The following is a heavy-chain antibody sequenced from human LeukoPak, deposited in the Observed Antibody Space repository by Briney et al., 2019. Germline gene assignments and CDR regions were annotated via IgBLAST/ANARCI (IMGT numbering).Heavy chain of an antibody. CDR3: ARERQDTILHSGAFDI. D-gene: IGHD2-21*01. V-gene: IGHV3-30-3*01. Sequence: GGSLRLSCAASGFTFSTYFMHWVRQAPGKGLECVADIASDGSHTFHVESVKGRFTISRDNSKNTLYLQMNSLRAEDTAVYFCARERQDTILHSGAFDIWGQGTMVTVSS. J-gene: IGHJ3*02. CDR1: GFTFSTYF. CDR2: IASDGSHT.